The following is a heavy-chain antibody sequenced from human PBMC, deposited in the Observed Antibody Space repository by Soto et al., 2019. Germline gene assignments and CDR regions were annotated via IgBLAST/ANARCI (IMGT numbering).Heavy chain of an antibody. CDR2: IYPGDHET. V-gene: IGHV5-51*01. CDR3: ARSPRSSPYFDY. CDR1: GYTFSNFW. J-gene: IGHJ4*02. Sequence: GESLKISCQSSGYTFSNFWIGWVRQLPGKGLEWMGIIYPGDHETRYSPSFHGKVTISADRSINTAYLQWNSLEASDPAFYFCARSPRSSPYFDYWGQGALVTVSS. D-gene: IGHD6-13*01.